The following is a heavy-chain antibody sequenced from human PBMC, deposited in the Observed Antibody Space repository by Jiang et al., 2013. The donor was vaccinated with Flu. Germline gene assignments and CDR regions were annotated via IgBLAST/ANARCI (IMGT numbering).Heavy chain of an antibody. Sequence: GAEVKKPGESLRISCTGSGYSFTNYWISWVRQMPGKGLEWMGKIDPTDSYTDYSPSFQGHVTISADKSISTAYLQWNSLKASDTAMYYCARGPYYYDSSGPRNFDYWGQGTLVTVSS. V-gene: IGHV5-10-1*01. CDR3: ARGPYYYDSSGPRNFDY. J-gene: IGHJ4*02. CDR2: IDPTDSYT. CDR1: GYSFTNYW. D-gene: IGHD3-22*01.